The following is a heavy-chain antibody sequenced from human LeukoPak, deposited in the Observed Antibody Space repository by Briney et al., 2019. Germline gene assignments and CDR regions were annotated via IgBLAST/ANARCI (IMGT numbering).Heavy chain of an antibody. CDR1: GFTVITND. V-gene: IGHV3-53*01. D-gene: IGHD1-14*01. CDR2: LLSDGNT. Sequence: GGCLRLSCTASGFTVITNDMTWVRQPPGKGLEWVSVLLSDGNTKYAVSVQGRFTISSDNYKNTLYLEMNSLSPDDTAVYYCARGVEPLAANTLAYWGQGTLVTVS. J-gene: IGHJ4*02. CDR3: ARGVEPLAANTLAY.